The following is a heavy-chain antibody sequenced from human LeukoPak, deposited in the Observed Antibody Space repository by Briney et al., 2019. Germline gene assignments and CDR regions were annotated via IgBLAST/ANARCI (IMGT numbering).Heavy chain of an antibody. Sequence: SETLSLTCTVSGGSISDYYWSWIRQSPGKGLEWIGYIYHSGTTNYNPSLKSRVTISVDTSKNQFSLKLSSVTAADTAVYYCARGADYYDSSGYYYPPHYYYYMDVWGKGTTVTVSS. J-gene: IGHJ6*03. CDR1: GGSISDYY. D-gene: IGHD3-22*01. CDR2: IYHSGTT. CDR3: ARGADYYDSSGYYYPPHYYYYMDV. V-gene: IGHV4-59*01.